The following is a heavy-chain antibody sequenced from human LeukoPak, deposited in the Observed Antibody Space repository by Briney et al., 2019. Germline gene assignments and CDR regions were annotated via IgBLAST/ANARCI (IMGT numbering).Heavy chain of an antibody. D-gene: IGHD2-2*01. V-gene: IGHV3-30*02. CDR3: AKVGDKIVVVPAAPHDY. CDR1: GFTFSSYG. Sequence: PGGSLRLSCAASGFTFSSYGLHWVRQAPGKGLEWVSFIRYDGSNKYYADSVKGRFTISRDNSKNTLYLQMNSLRAEDTAVYYCAKVGDKIVVVPAAPHDYWGQGTLVTVSS. CDR2: IRYDGSNK. J-gene: IGHJ4*02.